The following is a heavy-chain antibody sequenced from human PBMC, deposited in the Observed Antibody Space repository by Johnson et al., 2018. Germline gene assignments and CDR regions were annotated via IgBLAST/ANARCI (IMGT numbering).Heavy chain of an antibody. V-gene: IGHV3-30-3*01. J-gene: IGHJ3*02. CDR3: ARTTKKGIAASGFEI. CDR1: EFTFTSYA. CDR2: ISYDGNNK. Sequence: QVQLVESGGGVVQPGRSLRLSCAASEFTFTSYAMHWVRQAPGKGLEWMAVISYDGNNKYSADSVKGRFTISRDNSKNTLYLQMNSLRPEDTAVYYCARTTKKGIAASGFEIWGQGTMVTVSS. D-gene: IGHD6-25*01.